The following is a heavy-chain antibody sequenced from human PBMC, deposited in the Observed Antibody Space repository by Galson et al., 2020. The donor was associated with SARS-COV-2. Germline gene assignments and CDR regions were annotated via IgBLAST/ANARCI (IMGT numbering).Heavy chain of an antibody. CDR2: ISAYNANT. D-gene: IGHD1-7*01. Sequence: ASVKVSCKASGYTFTSYGISWVRQAPGQGLEWMGWISAYNANTKYAQNLQGRVTMTTDTSTSTAYMELRSLRSDDTAVYYCARDTNWNYRFGFDPWGQGTLVTVSS. CDR1: GYTFTSYG. J-gene: IGHJ5*02. V-gene: IGHV1-18*01. CDR3: ARDTNWNYRFGFDP.